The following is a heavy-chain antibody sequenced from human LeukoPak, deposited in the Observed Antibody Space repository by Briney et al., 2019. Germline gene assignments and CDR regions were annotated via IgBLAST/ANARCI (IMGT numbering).Heavy chain of an antibody. J-gene: IGHJ4*02. Sequence: GGSLRLSCAASGFTFSSYAMSWVRQAPGKGLEWVANIKQDGSEKNYVDSVKGRFTISRDNAKNSLYLQMNSLRAEDTAVYYCARDLYASGSYDYWGQGTLVTVSS. CDR1: GFTFSSYA. CDR3: ARDLYASGSYDY. V-gene: IGHV3-7*04. CDR2: IKQDGSEK. D-gene: IGHD3-10*01.